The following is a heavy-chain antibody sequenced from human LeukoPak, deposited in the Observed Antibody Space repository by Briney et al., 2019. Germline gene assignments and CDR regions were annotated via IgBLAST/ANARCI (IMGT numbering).Heavy chain of an antibody. CDR3: ARGGRSFVYYFDF. Sequence: PSETLSLTCSVSGXSISSYYGSWIRQPPGKGLEFIGYSYYSGSATYHPSLKSRVTISLDTSKNQFSLRLSSVTAADTAVYYCARGGRSFVYYFDFWGQGALITVTS. CDR1: GXSISSYY. CDR2: SYYSGSA. V-gene: IGHV4-59*01. D-gene: IGHD1-26*01. J-gene: IGHJ4*02.